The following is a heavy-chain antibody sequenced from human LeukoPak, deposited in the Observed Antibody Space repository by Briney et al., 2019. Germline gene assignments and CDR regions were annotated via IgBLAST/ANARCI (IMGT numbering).Heavy chain of an antibody. V-gene: IGHV4-38-2*02. CDR3: ARTGSSSSYYYYYYMDV. D-gene: IGHD6-6*01. CDR1: GYSISSGYY. J-gene: IGHJ6*03. CDR2: IYHSGST. Sequence: SETLSPTCTVSGYSISSGYYWGWIRQPPGKGLEWIGSIYHSGSTYYNPSLKSRVTISVDTSKNQFSLKLSSVTAADTAVYYCARTGSSSSYYYYYYMDVWGKGTTVTVSS.